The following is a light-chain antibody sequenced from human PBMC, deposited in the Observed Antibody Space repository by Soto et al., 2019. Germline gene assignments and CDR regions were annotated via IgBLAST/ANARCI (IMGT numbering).Light chain of an antibody. CDR3: QQYGSPLWT. CDR2: GTI. V-gene: IGKV3-20*01. Sequence: EIVLTQSPGTLSLSPGERATLSCRASQSITSSYLAWYQQKTGQAPRLLISGTISRATGIPDRFSGSGSVTDFTLTISRLEPEDFAVYYCQQYGSPLWTFGQGTKVEIK. J-gene: IGKJ1*01. CDR1: QSITSSY.